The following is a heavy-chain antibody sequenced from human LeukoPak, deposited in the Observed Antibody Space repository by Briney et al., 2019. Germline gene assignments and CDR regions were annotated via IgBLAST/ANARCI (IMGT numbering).Heavy chain of an antibody. CDR2: ISGSGDST. J-gene: IGHJ4*02. CDR3: AKDRSDNSTWYAGPH. Sequence: GGSLRLSCAASGFTFSTYAMSWVRQAPGKGLEWVSGISGSGDSTYYADSVKGRFTISRDNSWNTLFLQMNSLRAEDTAVYYCAKDRSDNSTWYAGPHWGQGTLVTVSS. V-gene: IGHV3-23*01. CDR1: GFTFSTYA. D-gene: IGHD6-13*01.